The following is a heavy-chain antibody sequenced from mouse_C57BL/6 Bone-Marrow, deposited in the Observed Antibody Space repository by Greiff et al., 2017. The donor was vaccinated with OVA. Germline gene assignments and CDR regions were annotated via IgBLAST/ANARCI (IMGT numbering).Heavy chain of an antibody. CDR2: IDPENGDT. CDR3: TTYRVITTVVAPGAMDY. Sequence: EVKLAESGAELVRPGASVKLSCTASGFNIKDDYMHWVKQRPEQGLEWIGWIDPENGDTEYASKFQGKATITADTSSNTAYLQLSSLTSEDTAVYYCTTYRVITTVVAPGAMDYWGQGTSVTVSS. CDR1: GFNIKDDY. D-gene: IGHD1-1*01. J-gene: IGHJ4*01. V-gene: IGHV14-4*01.